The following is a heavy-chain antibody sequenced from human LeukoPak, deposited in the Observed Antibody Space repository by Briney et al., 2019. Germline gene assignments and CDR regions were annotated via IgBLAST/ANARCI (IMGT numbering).Heavy chain of an antibody. Sequence: SETLSLTCTVSGASISSYYWSWIRQPPGKGLEWIGYIYYSGSTNYNPSLKSRVTISVDTSKNQFSLKLSSVTAADTAVYYCARGGGWELLLYYWGQGTLVTVSS. V-gene: IGHV4-59*01. CDR2: IYYSGST. CDR1: GASISSYY. D-gene: IGHD1-26*01. CDR3: ARGGGWELLLYY. J-gene: IGHJ4*02.